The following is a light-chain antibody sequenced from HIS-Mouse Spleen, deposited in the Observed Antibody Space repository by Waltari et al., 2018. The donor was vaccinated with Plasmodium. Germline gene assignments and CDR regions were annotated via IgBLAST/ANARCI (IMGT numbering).Light chain of an antibody. CDR1: QSISSW. CDR2: KAS. Sequence: DIQMTQSPSTLSASVVDRVTITCRASQSISSWLAWYQQKPGKAPKLLIYKASSLESGVPSRFSGSGSGTEFTLTISSLQPDDFATYYRQQYNSYSWTFGQGTKVEIK. CDR3: QQYNSYSWT. J-gene: IGKJ1*01. V-gene: IGKV1-5*03.